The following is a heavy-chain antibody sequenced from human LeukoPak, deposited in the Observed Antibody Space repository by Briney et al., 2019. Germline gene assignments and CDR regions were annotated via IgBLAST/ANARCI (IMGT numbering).Heavy chain of an antibody. Sequence: ASVKVSCKVSGHTLTEVAFHWVRQAPGKGLEWMGTFDPDEGETVYAQKFQGRVTMTDDKSTDTTYMELITLTSEDTAVYYCATGTFYYDPSGHYYPTYSDPWGQGTLVTVSS. D-gene: IGHD3-22*01. V-gene: IGHV1-24*01. CDR1: GHTLTEVA. CDR2: FDPDEGET. CDR3: ATGTFYYDPSGHYYPTYSDP. J-gene: IGHJ5*02.